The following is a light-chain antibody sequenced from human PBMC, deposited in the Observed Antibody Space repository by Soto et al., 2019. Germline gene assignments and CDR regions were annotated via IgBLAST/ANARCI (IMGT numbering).Light chain of an antibody. CDR2: GAS. CDR3: QQYGSSSSTT. Sequence: EIVLTQSPDTLSLSPGEGATLSCRASQSVSSNYLAWYQQKPGQAPRLLIYGASTRATGIPDRFSGGGSGTDFTLTISRLEPEDFAVYYCQQYGSSSSTTFGQGTRLEIE. CDR1: QSVSSNY. V-gene: IGKV3-20*01. J-gene: IGKJ5*01.